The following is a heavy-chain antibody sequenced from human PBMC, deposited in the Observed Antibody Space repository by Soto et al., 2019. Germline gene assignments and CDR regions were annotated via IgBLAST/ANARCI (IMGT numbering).Heavy chain of an antibody. J-gene: IGHJ3*02. CDR2: IYYSGST. CDR1: GGSISSGDYY. CDR3: ARDWRDFWSGPTAKKDAFDI. D-gene: IGHD3-3*01. V-gene: IGHV4-30-4*01. Sequence: PSETLSLTCTVSGGSISSGDYYWSWIRQPPGKGLEWIGYIYYSGSTYYNPSLKSRVTISVDTSKNQFSLKLSSVTAADTAVYYCARDWRDFWSGPTAKKDAFDIWGQGTMVTVSS.